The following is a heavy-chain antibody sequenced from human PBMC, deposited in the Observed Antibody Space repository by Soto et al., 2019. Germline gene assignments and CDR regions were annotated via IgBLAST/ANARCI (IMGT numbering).Heavy chain of an antibody. J-gene: IGHJ4*02. CDR2: VNPILSMS. D-gene: IGHD3-10*01. CDR1: GDTFSFYY. CDR3: ATSYGSGYRAFDS. V-gene: IGHV1-69*04. Sequence: QVQLVQSGAEVKRPGSSVKVSCKASGDTFSFYYINWVRQAPGIGLEWMGRVNPILSMSNYAQRFQGRVTRTADKSTSTAYMELSGLRSEDTAMYYCATSYGSGYRAFDSWGQGALVTVSS.